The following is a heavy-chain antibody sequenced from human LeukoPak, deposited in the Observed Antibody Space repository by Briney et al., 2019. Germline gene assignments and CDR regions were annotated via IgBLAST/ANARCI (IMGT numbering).Heavy chain of an antibody. V-gene: IGHV3-74*01. D-gene: IGHD3-10*01. CDR2: IGGDGSST. Sequence: PGGSLRLSCAASGFTFSSYWMHWVRHVPGKGLEWVSGIGGDGSSTNYADSVRGRFTISRDNAKNTLYLKINSLRAEDTAVYHCASAISYSGGYWGQGTLVTVSS. CDR3: ASAISYSGGY. CDR1: GFTFSSYW. J-gene: IGHJ4*02.